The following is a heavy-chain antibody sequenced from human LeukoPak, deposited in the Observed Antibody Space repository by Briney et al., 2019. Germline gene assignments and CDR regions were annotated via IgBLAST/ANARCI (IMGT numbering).Heavy chain of an antibody. CDR1: GGSISSGSYY. CDR2: IYTSGST. V-gene: IGHV4-61*02. J-gene: IGHJ3*02. CDR3: ARDDFGDSGAFDI. Sequence: SETLSLTCTVSGGSISSGSYYWSWIRQPPGKGLEWIGRIYTSGSTNYNPSLKSRVTISVDTSKNQFSLKLSSVTAADTAVYYCARDDFGDSGAFDIWGQGTMVTVPS. D-gene: IGHD3-3*01.